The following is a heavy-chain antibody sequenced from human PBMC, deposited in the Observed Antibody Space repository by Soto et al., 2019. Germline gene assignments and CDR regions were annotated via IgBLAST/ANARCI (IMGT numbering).Heavy chain of an antibody. V-gene: IGHV4-59*08. CDR2: IYYSGGT. CDR1: GVSISTNY. D-gene: IGHD6-19*01. Sequence: SETLSLTCSVSGVSISTNYWSWIRQPPGKGLEWIGYIYYSGGTNYNPSLRSRVTLSVDTSKDQFSLNLRSVTAADTAVYYCARHPTTSSGWNFDYWGQGILVTVSS. CDR3: ARHPTTSSGWNFDY. J-gene: IGHJ4*02.